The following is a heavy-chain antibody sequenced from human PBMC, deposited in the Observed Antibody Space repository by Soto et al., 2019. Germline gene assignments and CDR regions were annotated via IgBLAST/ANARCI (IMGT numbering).Heavy chain of an antibody. CDR1: GFTFSSYG. V-gene: IGHV3-33*01. J-gene: IGHJ5*02. D-gene: IGHD6-13*01. CDR3: ARDSPYSSTPSNWFDP. Sequence: GGSLRLSCAASGFTFSSYGMHWVRQAPGKGLEWVAVIWYDGSNKYYADSVKGRFTISRDNSKNTLYLQMNSLRAEDTAVYYCARDSPYSSTPSNWFDPWGQGTLVTVSS. CDR2: IWYDGSNK.